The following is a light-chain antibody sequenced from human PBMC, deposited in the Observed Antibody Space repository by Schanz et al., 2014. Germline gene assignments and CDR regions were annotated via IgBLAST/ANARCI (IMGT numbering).Light chain of an antibody. J-gene: IGKJ1*01. Sequence: EIVLTQFPDTLSLSPGEGATLSCRASQSVSSIHLAWYQQKPGQAPRLLIYAASRRATGIPDRVSGSGSGTEFTLTISSLQSEDFAVYYCQQYNKWPRTFGQGTKVEIK. V-gene: IGKV3D-15*01. CDR2: AAS. CDR1: QSVSSIH. CDR3: QQYNKWPRT.